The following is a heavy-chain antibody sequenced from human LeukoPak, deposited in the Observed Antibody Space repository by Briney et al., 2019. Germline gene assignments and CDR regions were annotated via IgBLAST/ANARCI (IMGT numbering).Heavy chain of an antibody. D-gene: IGHD2-21*02. V-gene: IGHV1-18*01. J-gene: IGHJ5*02. CDR1: GYTFTSYG. CDR3: ARDLTAVVVTNWFDP. CDR2: ISAYNGNT. Sequence: GASVKVSCKASGYTFTSYGISWVRQAPGQGLEWMGWISAYNGNTNYAQKLQGRVTMTTDTSTSTAYMELRSPRSDDTAVYYCARDLTAVVVTNWFDPWGQGTLVTVSS.